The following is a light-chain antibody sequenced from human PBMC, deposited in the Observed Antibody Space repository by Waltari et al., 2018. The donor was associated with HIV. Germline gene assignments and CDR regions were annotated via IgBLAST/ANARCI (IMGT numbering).Light chain of an antibody. Sequence: QSALTQPPSASGSPGQSVTISCTGTSSDVGAYDYVSWYQHHPGRAPKRIICEVGERPRGVPDRFFGDKSCSTASLTVSGLQAEDEADYYCSSYAGVKTFVFGTGTKVTVL. CDR2: EVG. V-gene: IGLV2-8*01. J-gene: IGLJ1*01. CDR3: SSYAGVKTFV. CDR1: SSDVGAYDY.